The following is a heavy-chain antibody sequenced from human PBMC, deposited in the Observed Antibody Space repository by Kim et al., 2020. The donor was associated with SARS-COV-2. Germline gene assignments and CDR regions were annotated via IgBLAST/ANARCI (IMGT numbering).Heavy chain of an antibody. D-gene: IGHD2-15*01. CDR3: ARAPGGSPWYGMDV. V-gene: IGHV3-53*01. J-gene: IGHJ6*02. Sequence: ADSVKGRLAISRDNAKHTLYLQMNSRRAEHTAVYYCARAPGGSPWYGMDVWGQGTTVTVSS.